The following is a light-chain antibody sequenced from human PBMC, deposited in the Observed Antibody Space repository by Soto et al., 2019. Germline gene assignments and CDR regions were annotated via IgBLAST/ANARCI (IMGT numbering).Light chain of an antibody. V-gene: IGKV3D-15*01. J-gene: IGKJ4*01. CDR2: GAS. Sequence: EIAMTQSPVTLSASPGERVTLSCRASQSVNLNLAWYQQRPGQAPRVLIYGASHRASGIPDRFSGSGSGTEFSLTISSLEPDDFALYYCQQYKDWTPLTFGGGTRVEIK. CDR1: QSVNLN. CDR3: QQYKDWTPLT.